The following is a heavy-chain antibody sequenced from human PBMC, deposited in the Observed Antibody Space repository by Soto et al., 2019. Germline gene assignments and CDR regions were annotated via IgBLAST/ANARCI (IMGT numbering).Heavy chain of an antibody. Sequence: PVGSLRLSCAASGFTFSSYWMHWVRQAPGKGLVWVSRINSDGSSTSYADSVKGRFTISRDNAKNTLYLQMNSLRAEDTAVYYCAREAAAGRYYGMDVWGQGTTVTVSS. CDR1: GFTFSSYW. CDR2: INSDGSST. CDR3: AREAAAGRYYGMDV. V-gene: IGHV3-74*01. J-gene: IGHJ6*02. D-gene: IGHD6-13*01.